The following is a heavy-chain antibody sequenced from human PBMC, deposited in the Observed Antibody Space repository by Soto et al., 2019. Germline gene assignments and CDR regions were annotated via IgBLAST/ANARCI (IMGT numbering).Heavy chain of an antibody. CDR2: IRSKANSYAT. CDR1: GFTFSGSA. CDR3: TRHREYSSYYFDY. D-gene: IGHD6-6*01. J-gene: IGHJ4*02. V-gene: IGHV3-73*01. Sequence: WGSLRLSCAASGFTFSGSAMHWVRQASGKGLEWVGRIRSKANSYATAYAASVKGRFTISRDDSKNTADLQMNSLKTEDTAVYYCTRHREYSSYYFDYWGQGTLVTVSS.